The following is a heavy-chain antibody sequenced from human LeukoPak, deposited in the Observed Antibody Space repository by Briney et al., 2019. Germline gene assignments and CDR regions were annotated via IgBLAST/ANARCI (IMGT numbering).Heavy chain of an antibody. V-gene: IGHV3-30*04. Sequence: GGSLRLSCAASGFTFSNYAIHWVRQAPGKGLEWVALLSYDGSNEYYADSVKGRFTISRDNSKNTLDLQMNSLRPEDTAVYYCAREEWFGELSSYYYYGMDVWGQGTTVTVSS. D-gene: IGHD3-10*01. J-gene: IGHJ6*02. CDR1: GFTFSNYA. CDR2: LSYDGSNE. CDR3: AREEWFGELSSYYYYGMDV.